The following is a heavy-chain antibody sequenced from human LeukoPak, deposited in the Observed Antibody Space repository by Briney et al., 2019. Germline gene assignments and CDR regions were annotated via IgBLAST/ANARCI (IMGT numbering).Heavy chain of an antibody. CDR2: ISYDGSNK. CDR3: ARVTYYDFWSGYYTDYYYYYMDV. D-gene: IGHD3-3*01. V-gene: IGHV3-30*03. J-gene: IGHJ6*03. CDR1: GFTFSSYG. Sequence: GGSLRLSCAASGFTFSSYGMHWVRQAPGKGLEWVAVISYDGSNKYYADSVKGRFTISRDNAKNSLYLQMNSLRAEDTAVYYCARVTYYDFWSGYYTDYYYYYMDVWGKGTTVTVSS.